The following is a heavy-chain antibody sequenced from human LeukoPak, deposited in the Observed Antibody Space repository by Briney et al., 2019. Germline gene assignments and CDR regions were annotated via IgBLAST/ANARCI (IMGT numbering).Heavy chain of an antibody. CDR2: ISSSGSTI. Sequence: KPGGSLRLSCAPSGFTFSDYYMSWIRHAPGQGLEWVSYISSSGSTIYYADSVKGRLTIARDNAKNSLYLQMNSLRAEDTAVYYCARSGCTNGGCYRALFDYWGQGTLVTVSS. V-gene: IGHV3-11*04. D-gene: IGHD2-8*01. CDR3: ARSGCTNGGCYRALFDY. J-gene: IGHJ4*02. CDR1: GFTFSDYY.